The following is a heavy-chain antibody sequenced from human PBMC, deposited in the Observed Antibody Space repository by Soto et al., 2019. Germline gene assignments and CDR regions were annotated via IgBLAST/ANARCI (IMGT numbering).Heavy chain of an antibody. D-gene: IGHD4-17*01. V-gene: IGHV4-39*01. J-gene: IGHJ4*02. CDR2: IYYSGGT. CDR3: ARLGATATTSAFDY. Sequence: SETLSLTCTVSGGSISSSSSYYWGWIRQPPGKGLEWIGSIYYSGGTYYNPSLKSRVTMSVDTSKNQFSLKLSSVTAADTAVYSCARLGATATTSAFDYWGQGTLVTVSS. CDR1: GGSISSSSSYY.